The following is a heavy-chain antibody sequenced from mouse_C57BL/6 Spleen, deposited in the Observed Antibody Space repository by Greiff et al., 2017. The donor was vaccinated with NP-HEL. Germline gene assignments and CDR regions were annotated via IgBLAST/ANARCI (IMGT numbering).Heavy chain of an antibody. CDR2: IDPSDSYT. D-gene: IGHD3-2*02. J-gene: IGHJ4*01. CDR3: AREGAAQATRYYAMDY. Sequence: VQLQQSGAELVKPGASVKLSCKASGYTFTSYWMQWVKQRPGQGLEWIGEIDPSDSYTNYNQKFKGKATLTVDTSSSTAYMQLSSLTSEDSAVYYCAREGAAQATRYYAMDYWGQGTSVTVSS. CDR1: GYTFTSYW. V-gene: IGHV1-50*01.